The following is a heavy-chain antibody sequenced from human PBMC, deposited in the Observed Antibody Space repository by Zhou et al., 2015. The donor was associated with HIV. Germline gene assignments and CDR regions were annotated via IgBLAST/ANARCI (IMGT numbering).Heavy chain of an antibody. CDR1: GGTFSSHA. CDR3: ARFGGTVTTADTYYFDY. J-gene: IGHJ4*02. D-gene: IGHD4-17*01. CDR2: IVPIFGTA. V-gene: IGHV1-69*01. Sequence: QVQLVQSGAEVKKPGSSVKVSCKASGGTFSSHAISWVRQAPGQGLEWMGGIVPIFGTANYAQKFQGRVTITADESTSTAYMELSSLRSEDTAVYYCARFGGTVTTADTYYFDYWGQGTLVTVSS.